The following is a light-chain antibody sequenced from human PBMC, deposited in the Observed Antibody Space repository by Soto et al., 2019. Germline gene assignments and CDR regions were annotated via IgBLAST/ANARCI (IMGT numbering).Light chain of an antibody. Sequence: QSALTQPPSASGSPGQSVTISCTGTSSDVGGYNYVSWYQQHPGKAPKLMIYEVSKRPSGVPDRFSGSKSGNTASLTVSGLQAEDEADYYCSSYACGHNVWVFGGGTKLTVL. CDR3: SSYACGHNVWV. CDR1: SSDVGGYNY. CDR2: EVS. J-gene: IGLJ3*02. V-gene: IGLV2-8*01.